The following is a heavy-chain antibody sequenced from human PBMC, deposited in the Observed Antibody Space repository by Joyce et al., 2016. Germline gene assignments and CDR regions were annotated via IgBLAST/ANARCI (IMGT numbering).Heavy chain of an antibody. CDR2: FGLSESPI. D-gene: IGHD3-16*01. CDR3: ARDRVQWSFGAVSNHFYMDV. V-gene: IGHV3-11*04. CDR1: GFASFTDYY. J-gene: IGHJ6*03. Sequence: QVQLVESGGGVAKPGGSLSLSCVASGFASFTDYYMSWIREAPGEGLEWVAYFGLSESPIYYADSVKGRFTVARDNSKNSLFLHMYNLRVEDSAVYYCARDRVQWSFGAVSNHFYMDVWGKGTAVAVAS.